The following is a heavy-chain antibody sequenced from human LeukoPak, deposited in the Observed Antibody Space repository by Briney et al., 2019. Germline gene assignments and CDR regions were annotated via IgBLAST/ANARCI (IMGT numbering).Heavy chain of an antibody. J-gene: IGHJ4*02. CDR3: ARAPITRPFYFDY. D-gene: IGHD3-10*01. Sequence: PGGSLRLSGKALEFAFDEHGMSWVRQVPGKGLKWVAGLNWSGGSTGYADPLRGRFTISRDNAKNSLYLQMDSLRAEDTALYYCARAPITRPFYFDYWGQRTLVTVSS. CDR2: LNWSGGST. V-gene: IGHV3-20*04. CDR1: EFAFDEHG.